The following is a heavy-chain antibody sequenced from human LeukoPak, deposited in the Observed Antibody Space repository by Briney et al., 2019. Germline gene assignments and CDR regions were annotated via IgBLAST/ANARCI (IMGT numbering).Heavy chain of an antibody. J-gene: IGHJ4*02. CDR1: GGTFSSYT. CDR2: IIPILGIA. D-gene: IGHD3-3*01. CDR3: ARGRWDYDFWSGYYTIDY. V-gene: IGHV1-69*02. Sequence: SVKVSCKASGGTFSSYTISWVRQAPGQGLEWMGRIIPILGIANYAQKFQGRVTITADKSTSTAYMELSSLRSEDTAVYYCARGRWDYDFWSGYYTIDYWGQGTLVTVSP.